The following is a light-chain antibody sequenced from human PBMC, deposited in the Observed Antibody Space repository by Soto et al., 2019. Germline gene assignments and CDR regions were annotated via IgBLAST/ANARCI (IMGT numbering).Light chain of an antibody. J-gene: IGKJ5*01. CDR2: DAS. CDR1: QGVTNS. V-gene: IGKV3-15*01. Sequence: ILMTQSPATLSLSPGEGVTLSCRAAQGVTNSAAWYQQKSGQAPRLLIYDASARASGVSARFSGSGSGTDFTLTISGLQAEDFAVYFCQQYIRRPLSFGQGTRLEIK. CDR3: QQYIRRPLS.